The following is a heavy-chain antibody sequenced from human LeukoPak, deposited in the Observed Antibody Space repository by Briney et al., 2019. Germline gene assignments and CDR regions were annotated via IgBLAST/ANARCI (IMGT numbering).Heavy chain of an antibody. CDR2: IYHSGST. CDR1: GGSISSGGYS. D-gene: IGHD5-12*01. Sequence: SETLSLTCAVSGGSISSGGYSWSWIRQPPGKGLEWIGYIYHSGSTYYNPSLKSRVTISIDRSKNQFSLKLSSVTAADTAVYYCASHSGYDRGAFDYWGQGTLVTVSS. J-gene: IGHJ4*02. V-gene: IGHV4-30-2*01. CDR3: ASHSGYDRGAFDY.